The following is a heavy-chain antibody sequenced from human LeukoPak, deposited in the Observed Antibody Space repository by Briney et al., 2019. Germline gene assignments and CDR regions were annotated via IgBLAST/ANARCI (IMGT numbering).Heavy chain of an antibody. CDR1: GGSITSGGYY. CDR2: IAHNGNT. J-gene: IGHJ4*02. CDR3: ARSYCGPSSCPGVDY. D-gene: IGHD2-2*01. V-gene: IGHV4-31*03. Sequence: SETLSLTCTVSGGSITSGGYYWTWIRHHPGEGLEWIGYIAHNGNTYYNPSLKSRLTISLDTSKNQLSLKLSSVPAADTAVYYSARSYCGPSSCPGVDYWGQGTLVTVSS.